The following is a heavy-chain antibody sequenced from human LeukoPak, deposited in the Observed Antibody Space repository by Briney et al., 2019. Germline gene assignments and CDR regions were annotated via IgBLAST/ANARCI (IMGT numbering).Heavy chain of an antibody. V-gene: IGHV1-8*01. CDR3: ARSTPYYGPSDAADGMDV. CDR1: GYTFTSYD. Sequence: ASVKVSCKASGYTFTSYDINWVRQATGQGLEWMGWMNPNSGNTGYAQKFQGRVTMTRNTSISTAYMELSSLRSEDTAVYYCARSTPYYGPSDAADGMDVWGQGTTVTVSS. CDR2: MNPNSGNT. D-gene: IGHD2/OR15-2a*01. J-gene: IGHJ6*02.